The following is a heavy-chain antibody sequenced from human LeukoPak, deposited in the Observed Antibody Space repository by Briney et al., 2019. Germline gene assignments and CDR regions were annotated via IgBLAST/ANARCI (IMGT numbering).Heavy chain of an antibody. D-gene: IGHD2-15*01. CDR2: NYYSGST. Sequence: SETLSLTCTVSGGSISSSSYYWGWIRQPPGKGLEWIGSNYYSGSTYYNPSLKSRVTISVDTSKNQFSLKLSSVTAADTAVYYCARRVVVAATDAFDIWGQGTMVTVSS. CDR1: GGSISSSSYY. J-gene: IGHJ3*02. V-gene: IGHV4-39*01. CDR3: ARRVVVAATDAFDI.